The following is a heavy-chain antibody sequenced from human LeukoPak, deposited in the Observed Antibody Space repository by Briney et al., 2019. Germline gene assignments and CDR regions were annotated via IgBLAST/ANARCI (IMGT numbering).Heavy chain of an antibody. CDR2: ISYDGSNK. CDR3: AKDIGIYSGSYYGGDY. Sequence: PGGSLRLSCAASGFTFSSYAMHWVRQAPGKGLEWVAVISYDGSNKYYADSVKGRFTISRDNSKNTLYLQMNSLSAEDTAVYYCAKDIGIYSGSYYGGDYWGQGTLVTVSS. V-gene: IGHV3-30-3*01. CDR1: GFTFSSYA. J-gene: IGHJ4*02. D-gene: IGHD1-26*01.